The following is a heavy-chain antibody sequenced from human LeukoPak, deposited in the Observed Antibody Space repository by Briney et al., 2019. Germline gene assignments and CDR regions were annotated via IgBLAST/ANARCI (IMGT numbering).Heavy chain of an antibody. Sequence: GGSLRLSCLASGFTFSNYAMSWVRQAPGKGLEWVANIKEDGRQTYYVDSVKGRFIVSRDNAKNSMFLQTSSLRAEDTAMYYCARHGSYNFDFWGQGTLVTVSS. CDR3: ARHGSYNFDF. D-gene: IGHD1-26*01. CDR2: IKEDGRQT. V-gene: IGHV3-7*05. CDR1: GFTFSNYA. J-gene: IGHJ4*02.